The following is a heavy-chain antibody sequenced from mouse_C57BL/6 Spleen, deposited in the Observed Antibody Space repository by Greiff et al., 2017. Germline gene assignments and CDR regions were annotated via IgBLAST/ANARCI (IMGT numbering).Heavy chain of an antibody. CDR3: ADYYGNYAMDY. CDR1: GFTFSDYG. J-gene: IGHJ4*01. Sequence: EVQLQQSGGGLVKPGGSLKLSCAASGFTFSDYGMHWVRQAPEKGLEWVAYISSGSSTIYYADTVKGRFTISRDNAKNTLFLQMTSLRSEDTAMYYCADYYGNYAMDYWGQGTSVTVSS. CDR2: ISSGSSTI. D-gene: IGHD1-1*01. V-gene: IGHV5-17*01.